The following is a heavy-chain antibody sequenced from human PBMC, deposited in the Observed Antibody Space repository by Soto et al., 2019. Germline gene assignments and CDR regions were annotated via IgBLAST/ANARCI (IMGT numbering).Heavy chain of an antibody. Sequence: QLQLQESGPGLVKPSETLSLTCTVSGGSISSSSYYWGWIRQPPGKGLEWIGSIYYSGSTYYNPSLKSRVTISVETPKNQFSVKLSSVTAADTAVYYCASYGYYYDSSGYYSSGWFDPWGQGTLVTVSS. CDR3: ASYGYYYDSSGYYSSGWFDP. D-gene: IGHD3-22*01. V-gene: IGHV4-39*01. CDR1: GGSISSSSYY. J-gene: IGHJ5*02. CDR2: IYYSGST.